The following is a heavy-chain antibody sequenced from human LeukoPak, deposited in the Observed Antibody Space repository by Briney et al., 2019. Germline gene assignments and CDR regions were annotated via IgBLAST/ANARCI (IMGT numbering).Heavy chain of an antibody. J-gene: IGHJ4*02. CDR3: ASAVVRVAGQSSGWYPYH. Sequence: SETLSLTCTVTGDSMGTYYWSFIRQPAGKGLEWIGRIHTSGTTWYNASLKSRVTISIDTSKNQFSLKLRSVTAADTAVYYCASAVVRVAGQSSGWYPYHWGQGTLVTVSS. CDR1: GDSMGTYY. V-gene: IGHV4-4*07. CDR2: IHTSGTT. D-gene: IGHD6-19*01.